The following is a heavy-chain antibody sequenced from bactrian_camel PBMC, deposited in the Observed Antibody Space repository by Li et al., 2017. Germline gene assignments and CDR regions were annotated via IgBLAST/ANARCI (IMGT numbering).Heavy chain of an antibody. CDR3: AEGRACIDLGRGGPDY. Sequence: DVQLVESGGGSVQAGGSLRLSCAASGYTSGSNCMGWFRQAPGKEREGVAAIYAGGGSTSYADSVKGRFTISQDNAKNTMSLQMNSLKPEDTAMYYCAEGRACIDLGRGGPDYWGQGTQVTVS. J-gene: IGHJ4*01. D-gene: IGHD4*01. CDR1: GYTSGSNC. CDR2: IYAGGGST. V-gene: IGHV3S31*01.